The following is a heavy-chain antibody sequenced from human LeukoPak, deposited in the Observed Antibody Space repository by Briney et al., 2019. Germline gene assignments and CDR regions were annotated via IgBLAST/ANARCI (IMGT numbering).Heavy chain of an antibody. Sequence: PSETLSLTCTVSGGSISSYYWSWIRQPAGKGLEWIGRIETSGNTNYKPSLKSRVTMSVDTSKNQFSLQLNSVTPEDTAVYYCARDYPGGYSYGYALGFDYWGQGTLVTVSS. D-gene: IGHD5-18*01. CDR3: ARDYPGGYSYGYALGFDY. J-gene: IGHJ4*02. CDR2: IETSGNT. CDR1: GGSISSYY. V-gene: IGHV4-4*07.